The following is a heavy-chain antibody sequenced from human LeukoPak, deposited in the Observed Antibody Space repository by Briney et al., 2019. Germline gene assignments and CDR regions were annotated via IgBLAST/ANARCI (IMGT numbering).Heavy chain of an antibody. V-gene: IGHV4-59*12. Sequence: PSETLSLTGTVSGGSISSYYWSWIRQPRGKGLEWIGYIYYSGSTNYNPSLKSRVTISVDTSKNQFSLKLSSVTAADTAVYYCVRVEVGVLNWGQGTLVTVSS. CDR2: IYYSGST. J-gene: IGHJ4*02. CDR1: GGSISSYY. CDR3: VRVEVGVLN. D-gene: IGHD3-22*01.